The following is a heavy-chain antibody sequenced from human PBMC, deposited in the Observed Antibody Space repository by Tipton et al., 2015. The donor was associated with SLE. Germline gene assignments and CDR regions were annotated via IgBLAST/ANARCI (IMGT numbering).Heavy chain of an antibody. D-gene: IGHD1-1*01. J-gene: IGHJ6*03. V-gene: IGHV4-59*02. CDR3: ARGREWNWSPYYMDV. Sequence: TLSLTCTVSGASASSHYWIWVRQPAGRGLEWLAYRFHDGNINYNPSLKTRLTMAVDTSRDQFSLTLNSVTAADTGIYYCARGREWNWSPYYMDVWGKGTTVTVSS. CDR2: RFHDGNI. CDR1: GASASSHY.